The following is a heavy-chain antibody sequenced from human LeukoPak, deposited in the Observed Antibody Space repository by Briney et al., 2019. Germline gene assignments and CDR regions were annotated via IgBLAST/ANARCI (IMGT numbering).Heavy chain of an antibody. J-gene: IGHJ5*02. CDR1: GYTFSSYA. D-gene: IGHD3-3*01. V-gene: IGHV1-69*13. Sequence: GASVKVSCKASGYTFSSYAISWVRQAPGQGLEWMGGIIPIFGTANYAQKFQGRVTITADESTSTAYMELSSLRSEDTAVYYCARDRWSRYYDFWSGSNDNWFDPWGQGTLVTVSS. CDR3: ARDRWSRYYDFWSGSNDNWFDP. CDR2: IIPIFGTA.